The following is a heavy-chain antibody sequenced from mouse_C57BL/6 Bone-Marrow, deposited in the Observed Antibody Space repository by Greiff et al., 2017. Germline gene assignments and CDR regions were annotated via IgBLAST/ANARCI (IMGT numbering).Heavy chain of an antibody. J-gene: IGHJ3*01. Sequence: QVQLQQPGAELVKPGASVKMSCKASGYTFTSYWITWVKQRPGQGLEWIGDIYPGSGSTNYNEKFKSKATLPVATSSSTAYMQLSSLTSEDSAVYYCARGSNYFAYWGQGTLVTVSA. CDR2: IYPGSGST. D-gene: IGHD2-5*01. V-gene: IGHV1-55*01. CDR3: ARGSNYFAY. CDR1: GYTFTSYW.